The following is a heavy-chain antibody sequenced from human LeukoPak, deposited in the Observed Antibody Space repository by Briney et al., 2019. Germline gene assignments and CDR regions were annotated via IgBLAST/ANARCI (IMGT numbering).Heavy chain of an antibody. D-gene: IGHD4-17*01. V-gene: IGHV1-46*01. CDR1: GYTFTSYY. CDR2: INPSCGST. CDR3: ARNLGTVTGFDY. Sequence: ASVKVSCKASGYTFTSYYMHWVRQAPGQGLEWMGIINPSCGSTSYAQKFQGRVTMTRDTSTSTVYMELSSLRSEDTAVYYCARNLGTVTGFDYWGQGTLVTVSS. J-gene: IGHJ4*02.